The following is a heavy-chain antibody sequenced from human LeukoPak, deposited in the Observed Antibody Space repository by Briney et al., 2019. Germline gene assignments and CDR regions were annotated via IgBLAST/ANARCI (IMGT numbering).Heavy chain of an antibody. CDR3: AREPTLGYSGYEIVDY. V-gene: IGHV6-1*01. D-gene: IGHD5-12*01. CDR2: TYYRSKWYN. CDR1: GDSVSSNSAA. J-gene: IGHJ4*02. Sequence: SQTLSLTCAISGDSVSSNSAAWNWIRQSPSRGLEWLGRTYYRSKWYNDYAVSVKSRITINPDTSKNQFSLQLNSVTPEDTAVYYCAREPTLGYSGYEIVDYWGQGTLVTVYS.